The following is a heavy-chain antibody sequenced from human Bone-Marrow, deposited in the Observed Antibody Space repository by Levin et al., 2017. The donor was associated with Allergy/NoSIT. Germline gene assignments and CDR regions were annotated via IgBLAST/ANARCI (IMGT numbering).Heavy chain of an antibody. V-gene: IGHV3-15*01. Sequence: AGGSLRLSCAASGFTFSNAWMTWVRQAPGKGLEWVGRIKSKSDGGTIDYAAPVKGRFTISRDDSKNTLSLQMNNLRTEDTAVYYCTTGDYYDSSGYYYFYFGYWGQGTLVTVSS. D-gene: IGHD3-22*01. CDR3: TTGDYYDSSGYYYFYFGY. J-gene: IGHJ4*02. CDR2: IKSKSDGGTI. CDR1: GFTFSNAW.